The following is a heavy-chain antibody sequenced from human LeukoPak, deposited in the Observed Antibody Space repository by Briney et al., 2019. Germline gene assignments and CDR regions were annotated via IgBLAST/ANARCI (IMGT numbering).Heavy chain of an antibody. CDR1: GGSISRYY. J-gene: IGHJ4*02. CDR2: IYTSGST. D-gene: IGHD6-13*01. Sequence: SETLSLTCTVSGGSISRYYWNWIRQPAGKGLERIGRIYTSGSTNYNPSLKSRLTMSVDTSKNQFSLKLSFVTAADTAVYYCARVGGIVAAGLFDYWGQGTLVTVSS. CDR3: ARVGGIVAAGLFDY. V-gene: IGHV4-4*07.